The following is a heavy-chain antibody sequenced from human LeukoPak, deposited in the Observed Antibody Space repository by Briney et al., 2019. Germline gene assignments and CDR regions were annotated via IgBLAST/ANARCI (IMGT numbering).Heavy chain of an antibody. CDR2: IDIAGDT. J-gene: IGHJ4*02. Sequence: PGGSLRLSCATSGFTFSSYDMHWVRQATGKGLDWVSAIDIAGDTYYPGSVKGRFTISRENAKNSLYLQMNSLRAEDTAVYYCAKDQSSSRPRFDFDYWGQGTLVTVSS. CDR1: GFTFSSYD. D-gene: IGHD6-6*01. CDR3: AKDQSSSRPRFDFDY. V-gene: IGHV3-13*01.